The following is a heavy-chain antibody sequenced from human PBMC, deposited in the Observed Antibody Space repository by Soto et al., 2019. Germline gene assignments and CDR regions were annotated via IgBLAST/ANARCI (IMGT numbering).Heavy chain of an antibody. CDR2: INPDNGNT. CDR1: GYTFTRYT. J-gene: IGHJ5*02. D-gene: IGHD2-21*01. CDR3: ARGIATGQLDA. V-gene: IGHV1-3*01. Sequence: VQLVQSGAEVKKPGASVKISCKASGYTFTRYTMNWVRQAPGQRLEWMGWINPDNGNTKSSQKFQDRVIITRDTSARTAYMDLSSLRSEDTAVYYCARGIATGQLDAWGQGTLVTVSS.